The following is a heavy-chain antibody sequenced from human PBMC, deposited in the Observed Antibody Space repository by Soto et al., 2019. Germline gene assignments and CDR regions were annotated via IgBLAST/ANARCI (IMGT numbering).Heavy chain of an antibody. D-gene: IGHD1-26*01. J-gene: IGHJ4*02. CDR2: IRYDGSDE. Sequence: QVQLVESGGGVVQPGGSLRLSCAASASIFKGHGMHWVRQAPGKGLEWVAIIRYDGSDEHYGDSVEGRFTSSRDNSKNMLYLQMNSLRAEDTAVYYCARFGVGATTFFGFPDYLGQGTLFTVSS. V-gene: IGHV3-33*08. CDR1: ASIFKGHG. CDR3: ARFGVGATTFFGFPDY.